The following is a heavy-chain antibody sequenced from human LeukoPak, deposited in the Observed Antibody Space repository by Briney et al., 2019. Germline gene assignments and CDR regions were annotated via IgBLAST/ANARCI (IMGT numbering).Heavy chain of an antibody. V-gene: IGHV3-30-3*01. D-gene: IGHD3-10*01. CDR3: ARDGPGETRVIINLVDY. J-gene: IGHJ4*02. Sequence: GGSLRLSCAASGFTFSSYPMHWVRLAPGKGLEWVAVISYDGSNKYYADSVKGRFTISRDKSKNTLYLQMNSLRAEDTAVYYCARDGPGETRVIINLVDYWGQGTLVTVSS. CDR1: GFTFSSYP. CDR2: ISYDGSNK.